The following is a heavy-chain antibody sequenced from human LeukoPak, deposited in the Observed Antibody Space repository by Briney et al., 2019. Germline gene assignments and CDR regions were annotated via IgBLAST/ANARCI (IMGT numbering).Heavy chain of an antibody. D-gene: IGHD3-3*01. V-gene: IGHV3-21*01. CDR1: GFTFSSYS. CDR3: ARDLRFLEWLLSIGAFDI. J-gene: IGHJ3*02. CDR2: ISSSSYI. Sequence: GGSLRLSCAASGFTFSSYSMNWVRQAPGKGLEWVSSISSSSYIYYADSVKGRFTISRDNARNSLYLQMNSLRAEDTAVYYCARDLRFLEWLLSIGAFDIWGQGTMVTVSS.